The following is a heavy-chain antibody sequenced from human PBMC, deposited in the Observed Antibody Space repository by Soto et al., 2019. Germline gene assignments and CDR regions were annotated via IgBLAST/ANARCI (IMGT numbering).Heavy chain of an antibody. V-gene: IGHV4-59*01. CDR1: NDSISPYY. Sequence: PSETLSLTCTVSNDSISPYYWSWIRQPPGKGLEWIGYIYYSGSTNYNPSLKSRVTISVDTSKNQFSLKLSSVTAADTAVYYCARMGIAVAGAGWYYYYGMDVWGQGTTVTVSS. CDR2: IYYSGST. D-gene: IGHD6-19*01. J-gene: IGHJ6*02. CDR3: ARMGIAVAGAGWYYYYGMDV.